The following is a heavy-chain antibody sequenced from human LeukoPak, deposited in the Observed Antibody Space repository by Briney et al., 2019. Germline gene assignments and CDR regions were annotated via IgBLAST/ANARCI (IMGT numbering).Heavy chain of an antibody. Sequence: GRSLRLSCAASGFTFSSYGKHWVRQAPGKGLEWVAVISYDGSNKYYADSVKGRFTISRDNSKNTLYLQMNSLRAEDTAVYYCAKGGYSYGLLPNFDYWGQGTLVTVSS. D-gene: IGHD5-18*01. CDR2: ISYDGSNK. V-gene: IGHV3-30*18. J-gene: IGHJ4*02. CDR1: GFTFSSYG. CDR3: AKGGYSYGLLPNFDY.